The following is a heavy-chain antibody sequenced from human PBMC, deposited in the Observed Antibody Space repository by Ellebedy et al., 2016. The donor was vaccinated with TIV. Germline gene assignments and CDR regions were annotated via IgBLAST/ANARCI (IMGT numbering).Heavy chain of an antibody. V-gene: IGHV4-59*12. D-gene: IGHD2-15*01. Sequence: GSLRLXXTVSGGSISSYYWSWIRQPPGKGLEWIGYIYYSGSTNYNPSLKSRVTMSVDTSKNQFSLKLSSVTAADTAVYYCARGTPGGYCSGGSCYSALDYWGQGTLVTVSS. J-gene: IGHJ4*02. CDR3: ARGTPGGYCSGGSCYSALDY. CDR1: GGSISSYY. CDR2: IYYSGST.